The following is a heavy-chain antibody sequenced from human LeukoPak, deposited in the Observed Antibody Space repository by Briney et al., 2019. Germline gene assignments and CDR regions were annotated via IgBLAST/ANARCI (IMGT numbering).Heavy chain of an antibody. Sequence: PGGSLRLSCAASGFTFSSYWMNWARQAPGKGLEWVASINHNGNVNYYVDSVKGRFTISRDNAKNSLYLQMNSLRAEDTAVYYCARASIAAAPFDYWGQGTLVTVSS. D-gene: IGHD6-25*01. CDR3: ARASIAAAPFDY. CDR1: GFTFSSYW. V-gene: IGHV3-7*03. J-gene: IGHJ4*02. CDR2: INHNGNVN.